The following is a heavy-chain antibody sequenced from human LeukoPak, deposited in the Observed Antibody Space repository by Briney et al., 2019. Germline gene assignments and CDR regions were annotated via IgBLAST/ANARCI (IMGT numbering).Heavy chain of an antibody. V-gene: IGHV3-21*01. CDR1: GFTFTTYS. D-gene: IGHD4-17*01. CDR2: ISSGSSAI. CDR3: ARGHTAVTRHFDF. Sequence: GGSLRLSCEASGFTFTTYSMTWVRQAPGKGLEGVSIISSGSSAIFSADALKGRFTISRDDAKNLLYLDMNSLRAEDTAVYYCARGHTAVTRHFDFWGQGTLVTVSP. J-gene: IGHJ4*02.